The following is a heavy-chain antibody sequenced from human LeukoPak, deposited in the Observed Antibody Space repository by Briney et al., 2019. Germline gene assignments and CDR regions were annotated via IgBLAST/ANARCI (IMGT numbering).Heavy chain of an antibody. J-gene: IGHJ5*02. D-gene: IGHD2-2*01. CDR2: INPNSGGT. CDR1: GYTFTGYY. Sequence: ASVTVSCTASGYTFTGYYMHWVRQAPGQGLEWMGWINPNSGGTNYAQTFQGRVTMTRDTSISTAYMELSRLRSDDTAVYYCARERWGIVVVPAAMGRWFDPWGQGTLVTVSS. CDR3: ARERWGIVVVPAAMGRWFDP. V-gene: IGHV1-2*02.